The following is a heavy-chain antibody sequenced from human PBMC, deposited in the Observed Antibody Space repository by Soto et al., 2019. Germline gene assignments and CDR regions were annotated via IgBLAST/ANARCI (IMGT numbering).Heavy chain of an antibody. D-gene: IGHD3-22*01. CDR3: AGLYPCESSVYHLNY. V-gene: IGHV4-39*01. J-gene: IGHJ4*02. Sequence: SETLSLTCTVSGGSISSSSSYWGWIRQPPGKGLEWVGSIYYLGNTYYNPSLGSRVTISVDTSKNQFSLKLRSVTAAGTAVLYCAGLYPCESSVYHLNYWGQGALVTVPS. CDR1: GGSISSSSSY. CDR2: IYYLGNT.